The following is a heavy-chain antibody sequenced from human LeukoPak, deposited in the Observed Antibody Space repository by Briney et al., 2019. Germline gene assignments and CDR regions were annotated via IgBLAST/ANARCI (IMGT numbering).Heavy chain of an antibody. CDR2: ISSSSSYT. V-gene: IGHV3-11*03. J-gene: IGHJ6*02. D-gene: IGHD2-21*02. CDR1: GFTFSDYY. Sequence: GGSLRLSCAASGFTFSDYYMSWIRQAPGKGLEWVSYISSSSSYTNYADSVKGRFTISRDNAKNSLYLQMNSLRAEDTAVYYCAKHLAVTGRSFYYYGMDVWGQGTTVTVSS. CDR3: AKHLAVTGRSFYYYGMDV.